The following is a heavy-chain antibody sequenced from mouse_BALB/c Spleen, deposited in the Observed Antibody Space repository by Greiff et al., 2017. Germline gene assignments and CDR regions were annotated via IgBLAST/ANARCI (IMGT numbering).Heavy chain of an antibody. V-gene: IGHV5-17*02. CDR1: GFTFSSFG. CDR3: ARSRGDYGHFDY. J-gene: IGHJ2*01. Sequence: EVKVVESGGGLVQPGGSRKLSCAASGFTFSSFGMHWVRQAPEKGLEWVAYISSGSSTIYYADTVKGRFTISRDNPKNTLFLQMTSLRSEDTAMYYCARSRGDYGHFDYWGQGTTLTVSS. CDR2: ISSGSSTI. D-gene: IGHD2-4*01.